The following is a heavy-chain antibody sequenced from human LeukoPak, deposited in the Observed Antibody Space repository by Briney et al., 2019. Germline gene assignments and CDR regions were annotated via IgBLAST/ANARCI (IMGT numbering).Heavy chain of an antibody. Sequence: ASVKVSFKTSGYTFTSYDINWVRQATGQGLEWMGGMDGSSGKTAYAQKFLGRVTITRNTSISTAYMELSSLTSEDTAVYYCARLYYYASSGYDALDIWGRETMVTVSS. J-gene: IGHJ3*02. CDR1: GYTFTSYD. CDR2: MDGSSGKT. V-gene: IGHV1-8*01. D-gene: IGHD3-22*01. CDR3: ARLYYYASSGYDALDI.